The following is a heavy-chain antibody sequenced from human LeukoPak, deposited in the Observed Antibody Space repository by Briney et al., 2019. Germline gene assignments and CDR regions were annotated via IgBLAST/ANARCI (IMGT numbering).Heavy chain of an antibody. J-gene: IGHJ4*02. CDR2: ISWNSGFI. CDR1: GFTFSSYA. CDR3: ARDMGGGSLDY. Sequence: PGGSLRLSCAASGFTFSSYAMHWVRQAPGKGLEWVSGISWNSGFIGYADSVKGRFTISRDNAKNFLYLQMKSLRAEDMALYYCARDMGGGSLDYWGQGTLVSVSS. V-gene: IGHV3-9*03. D-gene: IGHD3-16*01.